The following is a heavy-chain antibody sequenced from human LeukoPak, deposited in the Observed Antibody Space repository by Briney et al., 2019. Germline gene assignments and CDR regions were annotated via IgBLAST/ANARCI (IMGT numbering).Heavy chain of an antibody. V-gene: IGHV3-66*01. CDR2: IYSGDNT. CDR3: ARYSEVYYYVDV. J-gene: IGHJ6*03. D-gene: IGHD2-21*01. CDR1: GFTVSTNY. Sequence: PGGSPRLSCAASGFTVSTNYMSWVRQAPGKGLEWVSVIYSGDNTYYADSVRGRFTISRDDAERSVYLQMDNVRVEDTAVYFCARYSEVYYYVDVWGTGTTVTVSS.